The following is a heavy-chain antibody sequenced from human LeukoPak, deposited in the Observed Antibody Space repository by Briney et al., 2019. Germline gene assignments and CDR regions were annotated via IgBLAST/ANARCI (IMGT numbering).Heavy chain of an antibody. Sequence: PGGSLRLSCAVSGFTFSSYAMHWVRQAPGKGLEWVAVISYDGSNKYYADSVKGRFTISRDNSKNTLYLQMNSLRAEDTAVYYCARVDTAMVFDYWGQGTLVTVSS. J-gene: IGHJ4*02. CDR1: GFTFSSYA. V-gene: IGHV3-30-3*01. CDR2: ISYDGSNK. D-gene: IGHD5-18*01. CDR3: ARVDTAMVFDY.